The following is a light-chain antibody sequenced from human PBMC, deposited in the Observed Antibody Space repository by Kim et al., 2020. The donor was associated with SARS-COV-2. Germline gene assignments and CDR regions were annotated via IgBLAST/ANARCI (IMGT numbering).Light chain of an antibody. CDR1: RTYY. J-gene: IGLJ1*01. CDR2: GEN. Sequence: RTYYAAWYQQRPGQAPTLVIYGENFRPSGIPDRFSVSRLGNTASLAITGAQAEDEADYYCNSRDTNGNHVFGTGTKVTVL. CDR3: NSRDTNGNHV. V-gene: IGLV3-19*01.